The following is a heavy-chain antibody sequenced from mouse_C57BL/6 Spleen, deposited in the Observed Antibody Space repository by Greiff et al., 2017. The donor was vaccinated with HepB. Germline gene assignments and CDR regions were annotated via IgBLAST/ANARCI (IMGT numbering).Heavy chain of an antibody. D-gene: IGHD1-1*01. CDR1: GYTFTSYW. V-gene: IGHV1-64*01. Sequence: VQLQQPGAELVKPGASVKLSCKASGYTFTSYWMHWVKQRPGQGLEWIGMIHPNSGSTNYNEKFKSKATLTVDKSSSTAYMQLSSLTSEDSAVYYCARSLLYYGSSQYYFDYWGQGTTLTVSS. J-gene: IGHJ2*01. CDR2: IHPNSGST. CDR3: ARSLLYYGSSQYYFDY.